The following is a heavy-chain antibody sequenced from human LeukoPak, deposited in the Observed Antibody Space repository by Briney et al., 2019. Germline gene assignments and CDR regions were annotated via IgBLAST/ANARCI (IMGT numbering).Heavy chain of an antibody. V-gene: IGHV1-18*01. CDR2: ISAYGNA. CDR1: GYTFTIYG. Sequence: GASVKVSCKTSGYTFTIYGISWVRQAPGQGLEWMGLISAYGNANYAQNLQGRVTMTTDTSTSTAYMELRSLRSGYTAVYYCARGIIGYYFDYWGQGTLVTVSS. D-gene: IGHD2-15*01. CDR3: ARGIIGYYFDY. J-gene: IGHJ4*02.